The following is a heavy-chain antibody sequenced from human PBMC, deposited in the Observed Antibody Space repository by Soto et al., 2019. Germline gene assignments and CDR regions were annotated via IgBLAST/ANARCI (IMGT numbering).Heavy chain of an antibody. CDR1: GFTFSSYA. Sequence: GGSLRLSCAASGFTFSSYAMSWVRQAPGKGLEWVSAICGSGGSTYYADSVKGRFTISRDNSKNTRYLQMNSLRAEDTAVYYCAKVDVSELKWELLPRFDYWGQGTLVTVSS. CDR2: ICGSGGST. CDR3: AKVDVSELKWELLPRFDY. J-gene: IGHJ4*02. V-gene: IGHV3-23*01. D-gene: IGHD1-26*01.